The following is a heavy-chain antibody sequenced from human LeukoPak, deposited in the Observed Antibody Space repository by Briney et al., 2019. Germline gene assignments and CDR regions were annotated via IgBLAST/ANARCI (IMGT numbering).Heavy chain of an antibody. CDR3: ARVSPVDTAIVSFDY. CDR2: IYHSGST. V-gene: IGHV4-4*02. CDR1: GGSISSSNW. J-gene: IGHJ4*02. D-gene: IGHD5-18*01. Sequence: NPSGTLSLTCAVSGGSISSSNWWSWVRQPPGKGLEWIGEIYHSGSTNYNPSLKSRVTISVDKSKNQFSLKLSSVTAADTAVYYCARVSPVDTAIVSFDYWGQGTLVTVSS.